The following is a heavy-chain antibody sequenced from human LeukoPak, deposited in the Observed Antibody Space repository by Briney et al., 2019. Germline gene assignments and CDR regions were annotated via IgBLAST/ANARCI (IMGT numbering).Heavy chain of an antibody. CDR2: ISSSRSYI. V-gene: IGHV3-21*01. D-gene: IGHD6-19*01. CDR1: GFTFSSYS. CDR3: ARRLASGWYGMDV. J-gene: IGHJ6*02. Sequence: GGSLRLSCAASGFTFSSYSMNWVRQAPGKGLEWVSSISSSRSYIFYADSVKGRFTISRDNAKDSLYLQMNSLRAEDTAVYYCARRLASGWYGMDVWGQGTTVTVSS.